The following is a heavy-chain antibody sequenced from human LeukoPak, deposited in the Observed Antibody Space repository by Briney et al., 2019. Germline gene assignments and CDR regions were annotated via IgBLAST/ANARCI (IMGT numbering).Heavy chain of an antibody. CDR3: AKASFNVHTAMVTSY. Sequence: GGSLRLSCAASGFTFSSYAMSWVRQAPGKGLEWVSAISGSGGSTYYADSVKGRFTISRDNSKNTLYLQMNSLRAEDTAVYYCAKASFNVHTAMVTSYWGQGTLVTVSS. CDR2: ISGSGGST. CDR1: GFTFSSYA. V-gene: IGHV3-23*01. J-gene: IGHJ4*02. D-gene: IGHD5-18*01.